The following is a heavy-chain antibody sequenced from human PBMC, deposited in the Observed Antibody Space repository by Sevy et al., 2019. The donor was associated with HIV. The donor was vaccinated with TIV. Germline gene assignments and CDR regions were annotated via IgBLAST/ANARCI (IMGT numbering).Heavy chain of an antibody. CDR3: ARGGELGYCSSTSCYPFDY. Sequence: ASVKVSCKASGYTFTSYGISWVRQAPGQGLEWMGWICAYNGNTNYAQKFQGRVTMTTDTSTSTAYMELRSLRSDDTAVYYCARGGELGYCSSTSCYPFDYWGQGTLVTVSS. J-gene: IGHJ4*02. CDR2: ICAYNGNT. D-gene: IGHD2-2*01. V-gene: IGHV1-18*04. CDR1: GYTFTSYG.